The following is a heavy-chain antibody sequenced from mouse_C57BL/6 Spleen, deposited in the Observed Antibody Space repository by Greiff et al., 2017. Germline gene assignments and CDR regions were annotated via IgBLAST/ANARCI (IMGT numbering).Heavy chain of an antibody. Sequence: QVQLQQSGPELVKPGASVKISCKASGYSFTSYYIHWVKQRPGQGLEWIGWIYPGSGNTKYNEKFKGKATLTADTSSSTAYMQLSSLTSEDSAVYYCARGVMVREYFDYWGQGTTLTVSS. D-gene: IGHD2-3*01. J-gene: IGHJ2*01. CDR3: ARGVMVREYFDY. V-gene: IGHV1-66*01. CDR1: GYSFTSYY. CDR2: IYPGSGNT.